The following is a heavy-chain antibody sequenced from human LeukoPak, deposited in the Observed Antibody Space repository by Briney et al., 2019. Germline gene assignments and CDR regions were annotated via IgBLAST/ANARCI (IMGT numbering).Heavy chain of an antibody. Sequence: SQTLSLTCAISGDSISSNTAAWNWIRQSPSRGLEWLGRTYYRSKWYNDDAPQVKGRVTIKPDTSKNQFSLQLNSVTPEDTAVYYCVSDSGLGNDAFDVWGPGTMVTVSS. CDR2: TYYRSKWYN. D-gene: IGHD3-10*01. V-gene: IGHV6-1*01. J-gene: IGHJ3*01. CDR3: VSDSGLGNDAFDV. CDR1: GDSISSNTAA.